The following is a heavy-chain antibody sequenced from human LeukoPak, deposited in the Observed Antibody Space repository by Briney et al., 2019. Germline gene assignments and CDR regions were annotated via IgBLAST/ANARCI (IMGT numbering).Heavy chain of an antibody. CDR2: ISGSDGST. J-gene: IGHJ4*02. CDR3: EKDLGGSGDYRPY. Sequence: GGSLRLSCAASGFTFSCYAMSWVRQAPGKGLEWVSAISGSDGSTYYADSVKGRFTISRDNSKNTLYLQMNSLSAEDTAVYYCEKDLGGSGDYRPYWGQGSVVTVSS. V-gene: IGHV3-23*01. D-gene: IGHD2-21*02. CDR1: GFTFSCYA.